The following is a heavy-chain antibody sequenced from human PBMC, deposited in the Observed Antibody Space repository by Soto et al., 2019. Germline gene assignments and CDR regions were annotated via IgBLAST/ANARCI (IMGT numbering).Heavy chain of an antibody. V-gene: IGHV4-59*01. CDR2: ISYSGSA. Sequence: PSETLSLTCTVSGACISTYYWSWIRQPPGKGLEWIDYISYSGSANYNPSLKSRVTISFDASKNEISLQVRSATAADAAVYYCARDLKEYCSDGKCNWFDPWGQGTLVTVS. CDR3: ARDLKEYCSDGKCNWFDP. CDR1: GACISTYY. J-gene: IGHJ5*02. D-gene: IGHD2-15*01.